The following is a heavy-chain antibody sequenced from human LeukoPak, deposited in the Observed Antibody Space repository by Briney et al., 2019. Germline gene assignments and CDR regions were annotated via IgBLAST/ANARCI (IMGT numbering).Heavy chain of an antibody. CDR3: ARAVYCGGDCYPPHLDY. J-gene: IGHJ4*02. Sequence: PGGSLRLSCAASGFTFSSYSMNWVRQAPGKWLEWVSSISSSSSYIYYADSEKGRFTISRDNATNSLYLQMNSLRAEDTAVYYCARAVYCGGDCYPPHLDYWGQGTLVTVSS. CDR2: ISSSSSYI. V-gene: IGHV3-21*01. D-gene: IGHD2-21*02. CDR1: GFTFSSYS.